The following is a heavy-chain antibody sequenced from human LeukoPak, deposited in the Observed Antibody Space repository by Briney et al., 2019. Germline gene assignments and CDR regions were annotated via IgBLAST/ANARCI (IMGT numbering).Heavy chain of an antibody. V-gene: IGHV3-23*01. CDR1: GFTFSSYA. CDR2: ISGSGGST. D-gene: IGHD3-10*01. J-gene: IGHJ5*02. Sequence: GGSLRLSCAASGFTFSSYAMSWVRQAPGKGLEWVSAISGSGGSTYYADSVKGRFIISRDNPKNTLDLQMNSLRDEDAAVYYCAKAPSPYFYGSGSYRVFDPWGQGTPVTVSS. CDR3: AKAPSPYFYGSGSYRVFDP.